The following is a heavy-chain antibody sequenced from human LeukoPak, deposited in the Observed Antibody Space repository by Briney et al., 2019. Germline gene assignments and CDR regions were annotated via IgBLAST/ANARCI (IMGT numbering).Heavy chain of an antibody. CDR1: GGTFSSYA. Sequence: LVKVSCKASGGTFSSYAISWVRQAPGQGLEWMGRIIPIFGTANYAQKFQGRVTITTDESTSTAYMELSSLRSEDTAVYYCARDRGNWNDMNWFDPWGQGTLVTVSS. J-gene: IGHJ5*02. CDR2: IIPIFGTA. V-gene: IGHV1-69*05. D-gene: IGHD1-1*01. CDR3: ARDRGNWNDMNWFDP.